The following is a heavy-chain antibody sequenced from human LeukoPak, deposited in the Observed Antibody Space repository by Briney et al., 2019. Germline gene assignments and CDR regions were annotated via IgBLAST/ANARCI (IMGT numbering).Heavy chain of an antibody. CDR3: AKDLGNGWAFDY. Sequence: GGSLRLSCAASGFTFSSYGMHWVRQAPGKGLEWVAVISYDGSNKYYADSVKGRFTISRDNSKNTLYLQMNSLRAEDTAVYYCAKDLGNGWAFDYWGQGTLVTVSS. D-gene: IGHD6-19*01. J-gene: IGHJ4*02. V-gene: IGHV3-30*18. CDR2: ISYDGSNK. CDR1: GFTFSSYG.